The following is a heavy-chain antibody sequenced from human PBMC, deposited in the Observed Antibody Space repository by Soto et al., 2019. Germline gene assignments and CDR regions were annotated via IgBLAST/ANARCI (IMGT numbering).Heavy chain of an antibody. CDR1: GFTFSTYW. D-gene: IGHD3-16*01. CDR3: ARDWGGLGY. J-gene: IGHJ4*02. CDR2: IIKDGSEK. Sequence: VGSVRLSCAASGFTFSTYWMTWVRQAPGKGLEWVANIIKDGSEKSYADSVKGRFTISRDNAKNSLYLEMNSLRVEDTAVYYCARDWGGLGYWGQGTLVTVSS. V-gene: IGHV3-7*03.